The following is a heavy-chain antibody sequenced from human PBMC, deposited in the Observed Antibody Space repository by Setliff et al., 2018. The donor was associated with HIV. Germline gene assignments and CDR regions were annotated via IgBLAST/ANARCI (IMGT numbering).Heavy chain of an antibody. D-gene: IGHD3-22*01. CDR3: ATYHYYDSSAYFIDLYYFDY. Sequence: ASVKVSCKASGYTFTSFDINWVRQATGQGLEWMGWMNPSSANTGYAQKFQGRVTMTRNTSTNTAYMELSSLESEDTAVYYCATYHYYDSSAYFIDLYYFDYWGQGTLVTVSS. CDR2: MNPSSANT. V-gene: IGHV1-8*01. CDR1: GYTFTSFD. J-gene: IGHJ4*02.